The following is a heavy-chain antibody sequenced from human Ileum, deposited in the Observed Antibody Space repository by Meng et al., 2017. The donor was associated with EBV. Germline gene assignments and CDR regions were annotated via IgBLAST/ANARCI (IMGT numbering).Heavy chain of an antibody. CDR3: ATRVAAVKYYFDY. V-gene: IGHV4-39*07. D-gene: IGHD6-19*01. Sequence: QLQLQESGPGLVKPSETLSLTCTVYGGSISNENDYWGWIRQPPGKGLEWIGSMYYSGSTYYNPSLKSRVTMSLDTSKNQFSLQLTSVTAADTALYYCATRVAAVKYYFDYWGQGTLVTVSS. CDR1: GGSISNENDY. J-gene: IGHJ4*02. CDR2: MYYSGST.